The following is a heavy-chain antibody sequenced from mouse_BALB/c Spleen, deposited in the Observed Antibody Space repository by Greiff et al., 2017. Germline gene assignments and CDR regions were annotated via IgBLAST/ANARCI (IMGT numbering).Heavy chain of an antibody. CDR2: ISSGGGST. D-gene: IGHD4-1*01. CDR3: AVNWDPYYYAMDY. Sequence: EVQLVESGGGLVKPGGSLKLSCAASGFAFSSYDMSWVRQTPEKRLEWVAYISSGGGSTYYPDTVKGRFTISRDNAKNTLYLQMSSLKSEDTAMYYCAVNWDPYYYAMDYWGQGTSVTVSS. J-gene: IGHJ4*01. V-gene: IGHV5-12-1*01. CDR1: GFAFSSYD.